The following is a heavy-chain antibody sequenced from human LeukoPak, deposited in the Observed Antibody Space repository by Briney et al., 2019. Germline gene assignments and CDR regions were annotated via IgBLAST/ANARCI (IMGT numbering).Heavy chain of an antibody. V-gene: IGHV3-30*04. D-gene: IGHD3-3*02. CDR2: ISFDGDND. CDR1: GFIFSSYA. Sequence: GGSLRLSCAASGFIFSSYAMHWVRQAPGKGLEWVAVISFDGDNDYCAASVMGRFTISRDNSKNTPYLQMNTLRAEDTAVYYCARGARIFGVVVRRASWFDPWGQGTLVTVSS. CDR3: ARGARIFGVVVRRASWFDP. J-gene: IGHJ5*02.